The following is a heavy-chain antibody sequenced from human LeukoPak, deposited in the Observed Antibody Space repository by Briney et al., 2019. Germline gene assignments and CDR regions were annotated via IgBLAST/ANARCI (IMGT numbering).Heavy chain of an antibody. Sequence: GGSLRLSCAASGFTFSNYAMPWVRQAPGKGLEWVAVISYDGSNKYYADSVKGRFTISRDNAKNSLYLQMNSLRAEDTAVYYCARSGEYSTPGYLDYWGQGTLVTVSS. CDR1: GFTFSNYA. V-gene: IGHV3-30-3*01. CDR3: ARSGEYSTPGYLDY. D-gene: IGHD6-6*01. CDR2: ISYDGSNK. J-gene: IGHJ4*02.